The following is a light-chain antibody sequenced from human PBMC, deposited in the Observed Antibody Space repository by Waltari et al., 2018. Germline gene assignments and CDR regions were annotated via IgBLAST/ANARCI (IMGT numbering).Light chain of an antibody. CDR1: QTVSTY. V-gene: IGKV3-11*01. CDR3: LQRSLWPWT. CDR2: DAS. J-gene: IGKJ1*01. Sequence: IVLTQSPATLSLSPGERATLSCRASQTVSTYLAWFPQKPGQAPRLLIYDASNRAPGIPARFSGSGSGTDFSLTIGSLEPEDFAVYYCLQRSLWPWTFGQGTKVAVK.